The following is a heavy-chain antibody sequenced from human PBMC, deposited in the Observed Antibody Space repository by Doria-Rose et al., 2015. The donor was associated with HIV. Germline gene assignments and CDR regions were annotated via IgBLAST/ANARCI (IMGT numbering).Heavy chain of an antibody. CDR2: IFSDDER. J-gene: IGHJ4*02. Sequence: PVLVKPTETLTLTCTVSGVSLSSPGMGVSWIRQPPGKALEWLANIFSDDERSYKTSLKSRLTISRGTSESQVVLSMTDMDPVDTATYYCARIKSSRWYHKYYFDFWGQGTLVIVSA. CDR1: GVSLSSPGMG. D-gene: IGHD6-13*01. V-gene: IGHV2-26*01. CDR3: ARIKSSRWYHKYYFDF.